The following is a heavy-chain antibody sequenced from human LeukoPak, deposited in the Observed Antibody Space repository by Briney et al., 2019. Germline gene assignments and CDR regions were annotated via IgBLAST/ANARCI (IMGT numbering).Heavy chain of an antibody. V-gene: IGHV3-30*18. CDR2: ISYDGSNK. D-gene: IGHD1-14*01. CDR3: AKGGITMTDYYFDY. J-gene: IGHJ4*02. Sequence: GGSLRLSCAASGFTFSSYGMHWVRQAPGKGLEWVAVISYDGSNKYYADSVKGRFTISRDNSKNTLYLQMNSLRAEDTAEYYCAKGGITMTDYYFDYWGQGTLVTVSS. CDR1: GFTFSSYG.